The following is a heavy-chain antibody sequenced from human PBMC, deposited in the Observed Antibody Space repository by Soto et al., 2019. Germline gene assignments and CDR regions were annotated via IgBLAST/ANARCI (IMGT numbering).Heavy chain of an antibody. CDR3: ARAESIQRAPGRANWFDP. Sequence: TSETLSLTCTVSGGSISSGDYSWSWIRQPPGKGLEWIGYNHNSGNTYYKPSLKSRVTISLDTSKNQFSLNLRSVTAADTALYYCARAESIQRAPGRANWFDPWGQGTLVTVSS. J-gene: IGHJ5*02. D-gene: IGHD5-18*01. CDR1: GGSISSGDYS. CDR2: NHNSGNT. V-gene: IGHV4-30-4*01.